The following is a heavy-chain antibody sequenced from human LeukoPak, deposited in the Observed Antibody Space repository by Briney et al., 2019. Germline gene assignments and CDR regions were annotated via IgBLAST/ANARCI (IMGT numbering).Heavy chain of an antibody. D-gene: IGHD1-26*01. J-gene: IGHJ4*02. CDR2: ISSSGSTI. CDR1: GFTVSSYE. V-gene: IGHV3-48*03. Sequence: GGSLRLSCAASGFTVSSYEMNWVRQAPGKGLEWVSYISSSGSTIYYADSVKGRSTICRNNAKNSLYLQMNSLRAEDTAVYYCAREPMGATYFDYWGQGTLVTVSS. CDR3: AREPMGATYFDY.